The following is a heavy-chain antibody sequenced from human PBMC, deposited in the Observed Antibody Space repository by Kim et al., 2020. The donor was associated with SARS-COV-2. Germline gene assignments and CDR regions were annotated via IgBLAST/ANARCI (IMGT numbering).Heavy chain of an antibody. Sequence: SETLSLTCAVYGGSFSGYYWSWIRQPPGKGLEWIGEINHSGSTNYNPSLKRRVTISVDTSKNQFSLKLSSVTAADTAVYYCARAQAAGTHPFDYWGQGTLVTVSS. CDR3: ARAQAAGTHPFDY. CDR1: GGSFSGYY. D-gene: IGHD6-13*01. V-gene: IGHV4-34*01. CDR2: INHSGST. J-gene: IGHJ4*02.